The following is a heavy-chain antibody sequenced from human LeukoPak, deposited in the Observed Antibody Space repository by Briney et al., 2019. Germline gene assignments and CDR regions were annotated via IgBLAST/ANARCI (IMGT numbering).Heavy chain of an antibody. CDR2: IYYGAST. J-gene: IGHJ4*02. V-gene: IGHV4-39*07. CDR3: ASIGYCSDGSCHS. CDR1: GGSISSSTYY. Sequence: SETLSLTCTVSGGSISSSTYYRGWIRQPPGKGLEWIGTIYYGASTYYNPSLKSRVSISVDTSKNQFSLKLNSVTAADTAVYYCASIGYCSDGSCHSWGQGTLVIVSS. D-gene: IGHD2-15*01.